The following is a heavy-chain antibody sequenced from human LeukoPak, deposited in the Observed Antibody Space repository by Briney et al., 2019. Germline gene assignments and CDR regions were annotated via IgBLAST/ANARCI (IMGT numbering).Heavy chain of an antibody. V-gene: IGHV4-59*01. CDR2: VYYDGNN. J-gene: IGHJ3*02. D-gene: IGHD5-24*01. CDR3: ARVKDDNNYDRAFDI. Sequence: SETLSLTCTVSGGSMSTYYWSWIRQPPGKGLEWIGYVYYDGNNDYNPSLKSRVTTSIDTSKKQFSLKLTSVTAADTAVYYCARVKDDNNYDRAFDIWGQGTVVTVSS. CDR1: GGSMSTYY.